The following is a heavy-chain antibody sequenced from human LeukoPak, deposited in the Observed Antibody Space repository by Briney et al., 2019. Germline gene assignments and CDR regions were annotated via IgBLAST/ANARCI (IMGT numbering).Heavy chain of an antibody. D-gene: IGHD1-1*01. V-gene: IGHV3-33*01. J-gene: IGHJ6*03. Sequence: GGSLRLSCAASGFPFSSYGMHWVRQAPGRGLEWVAIIWYDGSNEYYADSVKGRFTISRDNSKNTLYLQMNSLRVEDTAVYYCARETPGYYYYYMDVWGKGTTVTVSS. CDR2: IWYDGSNE. CDR1: GFPFSSYG. CDR3: ARETPGYYYYYMDV.